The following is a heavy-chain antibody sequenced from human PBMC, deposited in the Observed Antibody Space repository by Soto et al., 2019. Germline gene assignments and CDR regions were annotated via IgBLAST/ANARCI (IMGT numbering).Heavy chain of an antibody. V-gene: IGHV1-8*01. CDR3: ARERSYGMDV. J-gene: IGHJ6*02. CDR1: GYTFTSYD. CDR2: MNPNTGNT. Sequence: QVQLVQSRAEVKKPGASVKVSCKASGYTFTSYDINWVRQATGQGLEWMGWMNPNTGNTVYAQKFQSRVTMTRNPSITTAYMELSSLRSEDTAVYYCARERSYGMDVWGQGTTVTVSS. D-gene: IGHD3-16*01.